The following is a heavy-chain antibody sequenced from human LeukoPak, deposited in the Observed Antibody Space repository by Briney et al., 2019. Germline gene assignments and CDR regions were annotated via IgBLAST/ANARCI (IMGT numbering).Heavy chain of an antibody. J-gene: IGHJ4*02. Sequence: PGGSLRLSCAASGFTFSRYWMHWVRQAPGKGPVWVARINGDGSSTTYADSVKGRFTISRDNARNTLFLQMNSLRAEDTAVYYCARDQLGDGDYLFDSWAQGILVTVSS. CDR2: INGDGSST. CDR1: GFTFSRYW. V-gene: IGHV3-74*01. D-gene: IGHD4-17*01. CDR3: ARDQLGDGDYLFDS.